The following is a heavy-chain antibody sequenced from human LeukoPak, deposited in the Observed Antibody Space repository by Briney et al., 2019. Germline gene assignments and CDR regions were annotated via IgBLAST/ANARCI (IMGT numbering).Heavy chain of an antibody. CDR2: FDPEDGET. D-gene: IGHD2-8*02. J-gene: IGHJ6*02. Sequence: GASVKVSCKVSRYTLTELSMHWVRQAPGKGLEWMGGFDPEDGETIYAQKFQGRVTMTEDTSTDTAYMELSSLRSEDTAVYYCATAKGTALYYYYYGMDVWGQGTTVTVSS. V-gene: IGHV1-24*01. CDR3: ATAKGTALYYYYYGMDV. CDR1: RYTLTELS.